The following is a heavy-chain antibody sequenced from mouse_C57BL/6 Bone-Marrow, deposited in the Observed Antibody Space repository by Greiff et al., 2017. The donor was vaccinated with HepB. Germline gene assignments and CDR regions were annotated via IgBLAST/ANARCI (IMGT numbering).Heavy chain of an antibody. CDR1: GFTFSSYT. J-gene: IGHJ4*01. V-gene: IGHV5-9*01. CDR3: ARQNDYGYAMDY. CDR2: ISGGGGNT. D-gene: IGHD2-4*01. Sequence: VQLKESGGGLVKPGGSLKLSCAASGFTFSSYTMSWVRQTPEKRLEWVATISGGGGNTYYPDSVKGRFTISRDNAKNTLYLQMSSLRSEDTALYYCARQNDYGYAMDYWGQGTSVTVSS.